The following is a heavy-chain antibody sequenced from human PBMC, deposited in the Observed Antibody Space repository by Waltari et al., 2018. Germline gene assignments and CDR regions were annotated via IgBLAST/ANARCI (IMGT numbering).Heavy chain of an antibody. CDR3: AKDWAVASDY. J-gene: IGHJ4*02. CDR1: GFTFSSYG. Sequence: QVQLVESGGGVVQPGGSLRRSCEASGFTFSSYGMKWVRQAPGKGLEWVAFIRYDGSNKYYADSVKGRFTISRDNSKNTLYLQMNSLRAEDTAVYYCAKDWAVASDYWGQGTLVTVSS. D-gene: IGHD6-19*01. V-gene: IGHV3-30*02. CDR2: IRYDGSNK.